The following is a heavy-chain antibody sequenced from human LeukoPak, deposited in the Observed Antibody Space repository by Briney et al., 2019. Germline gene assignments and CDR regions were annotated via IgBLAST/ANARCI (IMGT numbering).Heavy chain of an antibody. CDR1: GFTFSSYS. CDR2: ISSSSGTI. J-gene: IGHJ4*02. CDR3: ARDAFCHDYGDYFDY. D-gene: IGHD3-16*01. Sequence: GGSLRLSCAASGFTFSSYSMNWVRQAPGKGLEWVSCISSSSGTIYYADSVKGRFTISRDNAKNALYLQMNRLRDVDTAVYYGARDAFCHDYGDYFDYWGQGTLVTVSS. V-gene: IGHV3-48*02.